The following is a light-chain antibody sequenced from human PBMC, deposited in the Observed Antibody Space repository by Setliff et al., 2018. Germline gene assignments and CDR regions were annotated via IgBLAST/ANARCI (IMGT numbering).Light chain of an antibody. J-gene: IGLJ2*01. CDR1: SSDVGNYNL. V-gene: IGLV2-23*02. Sequence: QSALTQPASVSGSPGQSITISCTGTSSDVGNYNLVSWYQQHPGKAPKLMIYDVSKRPSGISNRFSGSKSGNTASLTISGLQAEDEANYYCYSYSGSSTFVVFGGGTKVTV. CDR2: DVS. CDR3: YSYSGSSTFVV.